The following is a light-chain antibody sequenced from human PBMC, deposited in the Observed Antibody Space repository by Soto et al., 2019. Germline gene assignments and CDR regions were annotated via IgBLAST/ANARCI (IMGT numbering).Light chain of an antibody. CDR3: QQLNSYPIT. V-gene: IGKV1-5*03. Sequence: DIQMTQSPSTLSASVGDRVTITCRASQSLSSWLAWYQQKPGKAPKLLIYKASTLKSGVPSRFSGSGSGTEFTLTISSLQPDDFATYYCQQLNSYPITFGQGTRLEIK. J-gene: IGKJ5*01. CDR2: KAS. CDR1: QSLSSW.